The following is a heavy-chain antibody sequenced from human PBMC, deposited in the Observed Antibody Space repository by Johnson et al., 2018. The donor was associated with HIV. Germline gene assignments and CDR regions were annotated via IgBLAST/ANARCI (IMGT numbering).Heavy chain of an antibody. CDR3: ARDGVYSSPWDAFDI. Sequence: EVHLVESGGGSVQPGGFLRLSCAASGFSFSNYWMSWVRQAPGKGLEWVANIKEDGSEEYYVDSMEGRFTISRDNAKNSLYLQMDNLRVEDTAMYYCARDGVYSSPWDAFDIWGQGTMVTVSS. CDR1: GFSFSNYW. CDR2: IKEDGSEE. D-gene: IGHD6-19*01. J-gene: IGHJ3*02. V-gene: IGHV3-7*05.